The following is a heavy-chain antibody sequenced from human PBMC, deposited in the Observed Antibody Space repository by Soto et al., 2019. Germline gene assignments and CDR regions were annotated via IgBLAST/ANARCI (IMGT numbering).Heavy chain of an antibody. Sequence: QITLKESGPTLVKPTQTLTLTCTFSGFSLSTSGVGVGWIRQPPGKALDWLALIYWGDDKSYSPSLKSRLTITKATSKIQVVLTMTNMDPVDTATYSCARSGWDAKYDYWGQGTLVTVSS. CDR1: GFSLSTSGVG. V-gene: IGHV2-5*02. CDR3: ARSGWDAKYDY. D-gene: IGHD6-19*01. CDR2: IYWGDDK. J-gene: IGHJ4*02.